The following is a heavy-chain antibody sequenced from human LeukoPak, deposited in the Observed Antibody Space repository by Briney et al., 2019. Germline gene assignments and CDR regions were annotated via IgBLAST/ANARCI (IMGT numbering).Heavy chain of an antibody. CDR3: AKDEFGTFDY. CDR1: GFTFSNSP. CDR2: TSHDESNK. V-gene: IGHV3-30-3*01. D-gene: IGHD3-10*01. J-gene: IGHJ4*02. Sequence: GGSLRLSCAASGFTFSNSPMHWVRQAPGKGLEWVAVTSHDESNKYYADSVKGRFTISRDNSKNTLYLQMNSLRAEDTAVYYCAKDEFGTFDYWGQGTLVTVSS.